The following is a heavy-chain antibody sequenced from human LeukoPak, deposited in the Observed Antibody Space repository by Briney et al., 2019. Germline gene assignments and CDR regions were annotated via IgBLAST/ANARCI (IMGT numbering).Heavy chain of an antibody. V-gene: IGHV3-30*18. D-gene: IGHD2-2*01. CDR3: TKEGAVAPPRYAFDV. CDR1: GFIFSDYG. CDR2: VSSEGSVT. Sequence: GGSLRLSCAASGFIFSDYGMHWVRQAPGKGLEWVAVVSSEGSVTYYIDSVKGRFTVSRDNSKNTLYLQMNSLRAEDTAAYYCTKEGAVAPPRYAFDVWGPGTMVTVSS. J-gene: IGHJ3*01.